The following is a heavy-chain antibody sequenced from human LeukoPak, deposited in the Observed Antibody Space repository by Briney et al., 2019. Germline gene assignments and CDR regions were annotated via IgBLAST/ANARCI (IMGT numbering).Heavy chain of an antibody. CDR1: GXTFSSYA. CDR3: AKARIPSGNGYYSD. V-gene: IGHV3-23*01. Sequence: GGSLRLSCAGSGXTFSSYAMSWVRQAPGKGLEWVSDISGAGDRTYYADSVKGRFTISRDNSKNTLSLQMTSLRAEDTAIYYCAKARIPSGNGYYSDWGQGTLVTVSS. J-gene: IGHJ4*02. D-gene: IGHD3-22*01. CDR2: ISGAGDRT.